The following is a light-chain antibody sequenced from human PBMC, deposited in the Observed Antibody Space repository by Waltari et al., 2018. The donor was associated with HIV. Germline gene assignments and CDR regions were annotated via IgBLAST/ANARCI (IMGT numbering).Light chain of an antibody. V-gene: IGLV4-69*01. CDR3: QTWGV. CDR2: LNSEGSQ. CDR1: GGHGSYA. Sequence: QLVLTQSPSASASLGASVKLTCTLSGGHGSYAIAWHQRQPGKGPRLLLRLNSEGSQNKEDGIPDRFSGSTSGAERYLSISSLQSEDEAEYYCQTWGVFGGGTKLTVL. J-gene: IGLJ2*01.